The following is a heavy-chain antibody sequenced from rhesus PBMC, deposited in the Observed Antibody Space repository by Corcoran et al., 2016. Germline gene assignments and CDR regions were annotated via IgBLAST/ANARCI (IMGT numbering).Heavy chain of an antibody. D-gene: IGHD5-24*01. CDR2: ISRSGGST. Sequence: QLQLQESGPGLVKPSETLSLTCAVSGGSISSDYWTWIRQPPGKGLEWIGRISRSGGSTDYNPSLKRRVTISPYTSKTQFSLMLSSVTDADTAVYYCASNTVGTVWGSSYFHYWGQGVLVTVSS. J-gene: IGHJ4*01. CDR1: GGSISSDY. CDR3: ASNTVGTVWGSSYFHY. V-gene: IGHV4-173*01.